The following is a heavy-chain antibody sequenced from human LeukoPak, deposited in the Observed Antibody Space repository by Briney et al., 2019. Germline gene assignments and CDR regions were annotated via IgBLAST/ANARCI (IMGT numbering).Heavy chain of an antibody. J-gene: IGHJ5*02. V-gene: IGHV4-4*07. CDR2: FYTSGST. CDR3: ARDLVPTGYWFDP. CDR1: GGSIPRYY. D-gene: IGHD1-14*01. Sequence: SETLSLTPTVSGGSIPRYYRSWLGQPAWKGLEWIGRFYTSGSTNYNPSLKSRVTISVDKSKNQFSLKLSSVTAADTAVYYCARDLVPTGYWFDPWGQGTLVTVSS.